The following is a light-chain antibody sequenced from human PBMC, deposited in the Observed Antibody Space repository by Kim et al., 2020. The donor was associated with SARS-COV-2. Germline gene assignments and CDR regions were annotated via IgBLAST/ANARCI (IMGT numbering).Light chain of an antibody. CDR2: MNRDGSQ. CDR3: QTWGPGIRV. CDR1: SGRGGEA. J-gene: IGLJ3*02. Sequence: ASVNRTATLGSGRGGEAIAWDQQEPQNGPRYSMTMNRDGSQTKGGGIPDRFSGSGSGAERYPSIASLQSDDEDDYCCQTWGPGIRVFGGGTQLTVL. V-gene: IGLV4-69*01.